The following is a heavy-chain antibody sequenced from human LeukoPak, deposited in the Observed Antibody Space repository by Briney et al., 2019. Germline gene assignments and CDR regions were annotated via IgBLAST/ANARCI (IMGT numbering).Heavy chain of an antibody. CDR3: ARGLGLSAIYYYYGMDV. D-gene: IGHD3-16*01. CDR2: INHSGST. J-gene: IGHJ6*02. CDR1: GGSFSGYY. V-gene: IGHV4-34*01. Sequence: SETLSLTCAVYGGSFSGYYWSWIRQPPGKGLERIGEINHSGSTNYNPSLKSRVTISVDTSKNQFSLKLSSVTAADTAVYYCARGLGLSAIYYYYGMDVWGQGTTVTVSS.